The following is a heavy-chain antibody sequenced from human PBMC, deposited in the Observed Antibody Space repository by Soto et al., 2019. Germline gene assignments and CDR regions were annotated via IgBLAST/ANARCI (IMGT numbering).Heavy chain of an antibody. V-gene: IGHV4-30-4*01. CDR2: IYYSGST. D-gene: IGHD6-13*01. CDR1: GGSISSGDYY. Sequence: SETLSLTCTVSGGSISSGDYYWSWIRQPPGKGLEWIGYIYYSGSTYYNPSLKSRVTISVGTSKNQFSLKLSSVTAADTAVYYCARSFYGSSARRGFDPWGQGTLVTVSS. J-gene: IGHJ5*02. CDR3: ARSFYGSSARRGFDP.